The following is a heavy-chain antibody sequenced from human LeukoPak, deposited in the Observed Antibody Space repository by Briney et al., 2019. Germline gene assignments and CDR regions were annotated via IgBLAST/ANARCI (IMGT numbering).Heavy chain of an antibody. CDR2: INAGNGNT. CDR1: GYTFTSYA. J-gene: IGHJ3*02. CDR3: ARGRFLEWLLSHDAFDI. V-gene: IGHV1-3*01. D-gene: IGHD3-3*01. Sequence: GASVKVSCKASGYTFTSYAMHWVRQAPGQRLEWMGWINAGNGNTKYSQKFQGRVTITRDTSASTAYMELSSLRSEDTAVHYCARGRFLEWLLSHDAFDIWGQGTMVTVSS.